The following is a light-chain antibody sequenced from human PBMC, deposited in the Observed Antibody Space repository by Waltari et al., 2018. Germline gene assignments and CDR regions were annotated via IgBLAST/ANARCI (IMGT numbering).Light chain of an antibody. CDR2: ENT. J-gene: IGLJ7*01. V-gene: IGLV1-51*02. CDR3: GTWDSSLSGAV. Sequence: QSVLTQPPSVSAAPGQRVTISCSGGSSNIGNNYVSWYRQFPGPAPKLLIYENTERPSGIPGRFSGSKSGTSATLDITGLQAGDEADYYCGTWDSSLSGAVLGGGTHLTVL. CDR1: SSNIGNNY.